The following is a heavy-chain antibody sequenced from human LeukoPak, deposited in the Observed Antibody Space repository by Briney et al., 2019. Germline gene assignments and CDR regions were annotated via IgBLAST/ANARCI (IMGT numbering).Heavy chain of an antibody. J-gene: IGHJ4*02. CDR2: LGVSVSGYGGST. D-gene: IGHD2-15*01. CDR1: GFTFSRHA. V-gene: IGHV3-23*01. CDR3: AKDQAFRGSGHYTYFDY. Sequence: PGWSLRLSCAASGFTFSRHAMSWVRQAPGKGREWVSALGVSVSGYGGSTYYADSVKGPFTISRNNSKDTLYLQMNSLRAEDTAVYYGAKDQAFRGSGHYTYFDYWGQGALVTVSS.